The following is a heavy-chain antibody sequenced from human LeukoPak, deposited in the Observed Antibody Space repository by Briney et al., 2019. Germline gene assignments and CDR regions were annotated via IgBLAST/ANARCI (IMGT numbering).Heavy chain of an antibody. J-gene: IGHJ4*02. D-gene: IGHD6-6*01. CDR2: IYTSGST. V-gene: IGHV4-4*08. CDR3: ARLLSSGVSSSSPDY. CDR1: GFTFSSYA. Sequence: GSLRLSCAASGFTFSSYAMSWVRQAPGKGLEWIGRIYTSGSTNSNPSLKSRVTISVDTSKNQFSLKLSSVTAADTAVYYCARLLSSGVSSSSPDYWGQGTLVSVSS.